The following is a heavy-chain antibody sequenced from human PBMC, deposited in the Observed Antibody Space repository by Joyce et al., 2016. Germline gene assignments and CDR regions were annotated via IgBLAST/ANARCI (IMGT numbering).Heavy chain of an antibody. CDR2: IIPNIYGGTT. J-gene: IGHJ4*02. V-gene: IGHV3-49*03. Sequence: EVQLVESGGGFVQPGRSLRPSCTTSGFSFGDYSMSWLRQAQEQGLEWIGFIIPNIYGGTTEYAASVKGRFTISRDDSKSIAYLQMNGLITEDTSVYYCVRDPFWTGFTGFDHWGQGSLVTVSS. CDR1: GFSFGDYS. CDR3: VRDPFWTGFTGFDH. D-gene: IGHD3/OR15-3a*01.